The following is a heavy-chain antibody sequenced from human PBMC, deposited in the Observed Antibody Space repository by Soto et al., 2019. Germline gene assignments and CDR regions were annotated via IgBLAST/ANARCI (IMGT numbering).Heavy chain of an antibody. D-gene: IGHD3-22*01. CDR1: DDSISTGNYY. J-gene: IGHJ4*02. CDR2: IYNTGST. Sequence: QLQLQESGPGLVKPSETLSLTCTVSDDSISTGNYYWGWIRQPPGKGPEWIASIYNTGSTYYNPSFRSRVTMSVDTSKNQFSLKLRSVAAADTAVYYCARFPHDNGPYYNIHWGQGTLVTVAS. V-gene: IGHV4-39*01. CDR3: ARFPHDNGPYYNIH.